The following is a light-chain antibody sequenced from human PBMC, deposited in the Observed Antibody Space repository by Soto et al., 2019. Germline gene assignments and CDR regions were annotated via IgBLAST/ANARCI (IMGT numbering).Light chain of an antibody. J-gene: IGKJ4*01. CDR2: DAS. V-gene: IGKV1-5*01. CDR3: QQYGSFSPIT. Sequence: DIQITQSPSTLSSSVGDRVAITCLSSRSISNWLAWYQQRPGIAPKLLIFDASILQSGVPSRFSGSGSGTEFTLSISRLQTDDFATYYCQQYGSFSPITFGGGTKV. CDR1: RSISNW.